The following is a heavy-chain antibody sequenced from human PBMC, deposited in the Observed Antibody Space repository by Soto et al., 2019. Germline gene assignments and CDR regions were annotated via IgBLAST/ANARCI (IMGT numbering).Heavy chain of an antibody. CDR2: SYYSGST. V-gene: IGHV4-61*01. Sequence: QVQLQESGPGLVKPSETLSLTCTVSGGPVSSGSYYWSWIRQPPGKGLESIGYSYYSGSTNYNPSLTRRVPISVDTSKNQFSLKLSAVTAADTAVYYCARTRDYYDSIGYDHHRHDAFDIWGQGTLVTVSS. CDR1: GGPVSSGSYY. D-gene: IGHD3-22*01. J-gene: IGHJ3*02. CDR3: ARTRDYYDSIGYDHHRHDAFDI.